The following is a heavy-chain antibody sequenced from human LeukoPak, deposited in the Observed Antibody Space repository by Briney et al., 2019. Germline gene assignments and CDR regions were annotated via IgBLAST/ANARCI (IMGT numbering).Heavy chain of an antibody. CDR3: ARDWCSGGSCYVIPDY. CDR2: ISAYNGNT. CDR1: GYTFTSYG. D-gene: IGHD2-15*01. V-gene: IGHV1-18*01. J-gene: IGHJ4*02. Sequence: GASVKVSCKASGYTFTSYGISWVRQAPGQGLEWMGWISAYNGNTNYAQKLQGRVTMTTDTSTSTAYMELGSLRSDDTAVYYCARDWCSGGSCYVIPDYWGQGTLVTVSS.